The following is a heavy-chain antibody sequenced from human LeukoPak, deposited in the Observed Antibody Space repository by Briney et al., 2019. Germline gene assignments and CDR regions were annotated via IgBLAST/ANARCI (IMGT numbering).Heavy chain of an antibody. D-gene: IGHD3-3*01. Sequence: GASVKVSCKASGYSFTTFAMNWVRQAPGQGLEWMGGIIPIFGSAYYSQKFQGRVTITADESTSTAYMELSSLRSEDTAVYFCAGIPVFGVVLHQEPVWGKGTTVTVSS. J-gene: IGHJ6*04. CDR3: AGIPVFGVVLHQEPV. V-gene: IGHV1-69*13. CDR1: GYSFTTFA. CDR2: IIPIFGSA.